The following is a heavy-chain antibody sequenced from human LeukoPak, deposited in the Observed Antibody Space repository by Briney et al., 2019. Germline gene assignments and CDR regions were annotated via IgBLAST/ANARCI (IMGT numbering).Heavy chain of an antibody. Sequence: PGGSLRLSCAASGFTFSSYAMSWVRQAPGKGLEWVSGVGGSGDTTYYTDSVKGRFTISRDNSKNTLYLQMNSLRAEDTAVYYCAKDLLMGYAADNKRLRFDYWGQGTLVTVSS. V-gene: IGHV3-23*01. CDR2: VGGSGDTT. J-gene: IGHJ4*02. CDR1: GFTFSSYA. CDR3: AKDLLMGYAADNKRLRFDY. D-gene: IGHD5-12*01.